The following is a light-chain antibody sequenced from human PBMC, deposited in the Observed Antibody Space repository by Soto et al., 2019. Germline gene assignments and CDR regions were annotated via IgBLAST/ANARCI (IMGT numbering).Light chain of an antibody. Sequence: QSVLTQPRSVSGSPGQSVTISCTGTSSDVGGYNVVSWYQQHPGKAPKLMIYDVSKRPSGVPDRFSGSKSGNTASLTISGLQAEDEADYYCCSDAGSYTWGFGTGTKVTVL. CDR3: CSDAGSYTWG. CDR1: SSDVGGYNV. CDR2: DVS. V-gene: IGLV2-11*01. J-gene: IGLJ1*01.